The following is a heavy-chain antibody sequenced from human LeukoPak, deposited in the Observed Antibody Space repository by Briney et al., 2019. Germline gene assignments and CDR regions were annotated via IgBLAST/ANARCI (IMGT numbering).Heavy chain of an antibody. Sequence: PGRSLRLSCAASGFTFSRYGMQWVRQAPGKXXXXXXXISYDGSNKYYADSXKXRFTISRDNSKNTLSLLMNSLRAEDTAVFYCAKVRSPLEYYYAMDVWGQGTTVTVS. D-gene: IGHD1-1*01. CDR3: AKVRSPLEYYYAMDV. CDR2: ISYDGSNK. CDR1: GFTFSRYG. V-gene: IGHV3-30*18. J-gene: IGHJ6*02.